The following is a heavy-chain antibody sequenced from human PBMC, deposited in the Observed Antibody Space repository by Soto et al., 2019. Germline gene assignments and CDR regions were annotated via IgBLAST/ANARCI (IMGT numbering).Heavy chain of an antibody. D-gene: IGHD5-12*01. CDR2: ISSSGGST. V-gene: IGHV3-23*01. J-gene: IGHJ4*02. CDR3: AKVGYSGYDYASFFDY. Sequence: EVQLLESGGGLVQPGGSLRLSCAASGFTFSSSAMSWVRQAPGKGLEWVSSISSSGGSTYYAGSVKGRFTISRDNSKNTLYLQMNSLRAEDTALYYCAKVGYSGYDYASFFDYWGQGTLVTVSS. CDR1: GFTFSSSA.